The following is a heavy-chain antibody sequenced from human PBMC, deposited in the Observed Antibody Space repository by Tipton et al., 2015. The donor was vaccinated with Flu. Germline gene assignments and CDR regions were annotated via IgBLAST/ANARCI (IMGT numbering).Heavy chain of an antibody. CDR2: ISSSSSYI. V-gene: IGHV3-21*01. CDR3: ARETGGEPTARAFDI. J-gene: IGHJ3*02. CDR1: GFTFSSYS. Sequence: GSLRLSCAASGFTFSSYSMNWVRQAPGKGLEWVSSISSSSSYIYYADSVKGRFTISRDNAKNSLYLQMNSLRAEHTAVYYCARETGGEPTARAFDIWGQGTMVTVSS. D-gene: IGHD1-26*01.